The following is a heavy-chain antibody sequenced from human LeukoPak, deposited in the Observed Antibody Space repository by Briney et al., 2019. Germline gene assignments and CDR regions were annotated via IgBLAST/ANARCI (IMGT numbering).Heavy chain of an antibody. CDR1: GCTFSSYE. V-gene: IGHV3-48*03. J-gene: IGHJ4*02. CDR2: IGSSGTTI. Sequence: SGGSLRLSCAASGCTFSSYEMNWVRQAPGKGLEWVSYIGSSGTTIYYADAVKGRFTISRDNAKSSLYLQMNSLRAEDTAVYYCAKVATEGYYFDYWGQGTLVTVSS. CDR3: AKVATEGYYFDY. D-gene: IGHD5-12*01.